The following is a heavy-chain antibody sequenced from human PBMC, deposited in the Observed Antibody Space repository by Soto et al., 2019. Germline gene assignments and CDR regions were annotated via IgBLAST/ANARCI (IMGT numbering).Heavy chain of an antibody. V-gene: IGHV1-69*02. J-gene: IGHJ5*02. Sequence: SVKVSCKASGGTFSSYTISWVRQAPGQGLEWMGRIIPILGIANYAQKFQGRVTITADKSTSTTYMELSSLRSEDTAVYYCARALMVRGVTNWFDPWGQGTLVTVSS. D-gene: IGHD3-10*01. CDR3: ARALMVRGVTNWFDP. CDR2: IIPILGIA. CDR1: GGTFSSYT.